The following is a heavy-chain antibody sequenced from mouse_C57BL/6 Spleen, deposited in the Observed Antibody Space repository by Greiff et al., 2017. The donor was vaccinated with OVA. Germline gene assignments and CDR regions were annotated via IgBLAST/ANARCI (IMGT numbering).Heavy chain of an antibody. V-gene: IGHV1-55*01. CDR1: GYTFTSYW. D-gene: IGHD6-1*01. CDR2: IYPGSGST. Sequence: QVQLQQPGAELVKPGASVKMSCKASGYTFTSYWITWVKQRPGQGLEWIGDIYPGSGSTNYNEKFKSKATLTVDTSSSTASMQLRSLTSEDSAVYDRARRDCSTRYFDVWGTGTTVTVSS. CDR3: ARRDCSTRYFDV. J-gene: IGHJ1*03.